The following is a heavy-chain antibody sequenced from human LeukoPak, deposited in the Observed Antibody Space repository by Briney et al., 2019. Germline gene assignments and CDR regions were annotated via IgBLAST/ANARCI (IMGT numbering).Heavy chain of an antibody. D-gene: IGHD1-26*01. CDR1: GGTFSSYA. CDR2: IIPIFGTA. V-gene: IGHV1-69*13. J-gene: IGHJ3*02. Sequence: GASVKVFCKASGGTFSSYAISWVRQAPGQGLEWMGGIIPIFGTANYAQKFQGRVTITADESTSTAYMELSSLRSEDTAVYYCTRDSSSWDAFDIWGQGTMVTVSS. CDR3: TRDSSSWDAFDI.